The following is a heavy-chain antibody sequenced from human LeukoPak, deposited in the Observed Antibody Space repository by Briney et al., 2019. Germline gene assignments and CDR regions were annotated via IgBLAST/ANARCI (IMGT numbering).Heavy chain of an antibody. CDR2: IHYSGST. CDR1: GGSISSSSYY. J-gene: IGHJ4*02. CDR3: ASHRVDAAGVDY. Sequence: PSETLSLTCTVSGGSISSSSYYWGCIRQPPGKGLEWIGSIHYSGSTFYSPSLKSRVTISVDTSKSQFSLKLNSVTAADTAVYYCASHRVDAAGVDYWGQGTLVTVSS. V-gene: IGHV4-39*01. D-gene: IGHD6-13*01.